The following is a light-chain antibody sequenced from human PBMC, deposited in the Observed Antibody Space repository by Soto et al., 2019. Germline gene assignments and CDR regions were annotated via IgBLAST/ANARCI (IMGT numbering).Light chain of an antibody. V-gene: IGLV2-14*01. J-gene: IGLJ2*01. CDR3: SSYTSSSTVV. Sequence: QSALTQPASVSGSPGQSITISCTGTSSDVGGYNYVSWYQQHPGKAPKLMIYDISNRPSGVSKRFSGSNSGNAAFLTISGLQEDDEDDYYSSSYTSSSTVVFGGGTKVTVL. CDR1: SSDVGGYNY. CDR2: DIS.